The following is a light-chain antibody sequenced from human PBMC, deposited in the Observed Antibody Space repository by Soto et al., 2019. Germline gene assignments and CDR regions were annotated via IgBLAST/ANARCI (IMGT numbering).Light chain of an antibody. V-gene: IGKV3-11*01. CDR1: QSVGSY. CDR2: DAS. J-gene: IGKJ4*01. Sequence: EIVLTQSPVTLSLCPGERATLSCRASQSVGSYFAWYQQKPGQAPRLLIYDASSRATGIPARFSGSGSGTDFTLTISSLEPEDFAVYYCQQRSDWPSTFGGGTRVEIK. CDR3: QQRSDWPST.